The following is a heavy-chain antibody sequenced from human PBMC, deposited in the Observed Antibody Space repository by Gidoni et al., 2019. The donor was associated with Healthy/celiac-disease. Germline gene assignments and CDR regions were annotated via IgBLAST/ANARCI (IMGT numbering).Heavy chain of an antibody. CDR2: ISSSSSYI. CDR3: ARERSNKYGMDV. J-gene: IGHJ6*02. V-gene: IGHV3-21*01. CDR1: GSTFSSYS. Sequence: EVQLVESGGGLVKPGGSLRLSGAASGSTFSSYSMNWVRQAPGKGLEWVSSISSSSSYIYYADSVKGRFTISRDNAKNSLYLQMNSLRAEDTAVYYCARERSNKYGMDVWGQGTTVTVSS. D-gene: IGHD4-4*01.